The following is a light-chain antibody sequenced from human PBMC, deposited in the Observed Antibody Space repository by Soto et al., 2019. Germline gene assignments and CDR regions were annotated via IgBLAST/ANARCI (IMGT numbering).Light chain of an antibody. CDR3: SSYSISTAYL. V-gene: IGLV2-14*01. Sequence: QSVLTQPASVSGSPGQSITISCTGTSGDVGPYNFVSWYQQHPGKVPKLIIFEVIYRPSGVSFRFSGSKSGNTASLTISGLQAEDEADYFCSSYSISTAYLFGTGTKVTVL. CDR2: EVI. J-gene: IGLJ1*01. CDR1: SGDVGPYNF.